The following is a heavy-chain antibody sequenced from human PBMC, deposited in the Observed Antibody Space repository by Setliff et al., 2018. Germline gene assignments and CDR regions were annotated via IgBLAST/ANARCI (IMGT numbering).Heavy chain of an antibody. V-gene: IGHV4-61*09. CDR2: IYTSGSP. Sequence: SETLSLTCTVSGGSISSGTYYWSWIRQPAGKGLEWIGHIYTSGSPNYNPSLRSRVTISVDTSKNQFSLKLSSVTAADTAVYYCASVSQLVVLSLYYYYGMDVCGQGTTVTVSS. CDR3: ASVSQLVVLSLYYYYGMDV. J-gene: IGHJ6*02. D-gene: IGHD6-6*01. CDR1: GGSISSGTYY.